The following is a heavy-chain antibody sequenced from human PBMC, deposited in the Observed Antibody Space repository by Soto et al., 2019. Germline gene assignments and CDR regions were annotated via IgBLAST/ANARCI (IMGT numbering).Heavy chain of an antibody. D-gene: IGHD6-6*01. CDR3: ARDSASSPGGTDY. CDR1: GFNVSNSY. Sequence: EVQLVETGGGLIQPGGSLRLSCAASGFNVSNSYMNWVRQAPGKGLEWVSVIYSNGNRYYADSVKGRFTISRDNPKNTLYLQMNSLRAEDTAVYYGARDSASSPGGTDYWGQGTLVTVSS. V-gene: IGHV3-53*02. CDR2: IYSNGNR. J-gene: IGHJ4*02.